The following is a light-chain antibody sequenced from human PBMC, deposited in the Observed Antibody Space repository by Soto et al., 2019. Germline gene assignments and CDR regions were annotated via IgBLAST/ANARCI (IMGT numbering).Light chain of an antibody. Sequence: ALTQPASVSGSPGQTITISCTGTSSDIGGYNAVSWYQHHPGKAPKLIIYEVTHRPSGVSDRFSASKSGNTTSLTISGLQAEDEADYYCNSFRVSHLYVFGTGTKVTVL. CDR3: NSFRVSHLYV. V-gene: IGLV2-14*01. J-gene: IGLJ1*01. CDR1: SSDIGGYNA. CDR2: EVT.